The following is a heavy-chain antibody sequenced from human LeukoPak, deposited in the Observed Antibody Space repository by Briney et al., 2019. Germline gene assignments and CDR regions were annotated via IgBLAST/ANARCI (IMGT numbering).Heavy chain of an antibody. CDR3: AREGGSYFDY. Sequence: SEALSLTCTVSGGSISSYYWSWIRQPPGKGLEWIGYIYYSGSTNYNPSLKSRVTISVDTSKNQFSLKLSSVTAADTAVYYCAREGGSYFDYWGQGTLVTVSS. D-gene: IGHD1-26*01. J-gene: IGHJ4*02. CDR1: GGSISSYY. V-gene: IGHV4-59*01. CDR2: IYYSGST.